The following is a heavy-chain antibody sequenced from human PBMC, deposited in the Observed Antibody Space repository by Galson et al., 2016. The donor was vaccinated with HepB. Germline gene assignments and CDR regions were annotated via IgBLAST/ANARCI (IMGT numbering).Heavy chain of an antibody. Sequence: ETLSLTCTVSGVSINNYYWTWIRQPPGKGLEWIGYIYPSGNINYHPSLEGRLTISVDTSKNQFSLTLTSVTAADTAVYYCVRILFGFQGMDVWGQGTTVTVSS. CDR3: VRILFGFQGMDV. J-gene: IGHJ6*02. CDR2: IYPSGNI. V-gene: IGHV4-59*12. CDR1: GVSINNYY. D-gene: IGHD3-10*01.